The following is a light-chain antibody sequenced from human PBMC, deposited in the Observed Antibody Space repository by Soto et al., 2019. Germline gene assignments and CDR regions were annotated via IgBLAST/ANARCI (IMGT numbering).Light chain of an antibody. CDR1: SGSVSTRYY. V-gene: IGLV8-61*01. CDR2: STS. CDR3: QTWGSGII. J-gene: IGLJ2*01. Sequence: QTVVTQEPSFSVSPGGTVTHTCGVSSGSVSTRYYPSWYQQTPGQAPRTLIYSTSTRSSGVPDRFSGSSSGAERYLTISSLQSEDEADYYCQTWGSGIIFGGGTKLTVL.